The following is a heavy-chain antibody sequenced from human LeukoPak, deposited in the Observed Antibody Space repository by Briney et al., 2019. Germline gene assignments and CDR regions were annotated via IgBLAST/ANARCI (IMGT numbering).Heavy chain of an antibody. J-gene: IGHJ4*02. D-gene: IGHD4-17*01. CDR1: GYSFTSYW. Sequence: GGSLQISCQGSGYSFTSYWIGWVRQRPGKGLEWMGIIYPGDSDTRYSPSFQGQVTISADKSISTAYLQWSSLKASDTAMYYCARQTTVTTHFDYWGQGTLVTVSS. CDR2: IYPGDSDT. CDR3: ARQTTVTTHFDY. V-gene: IGHV5-51*01.